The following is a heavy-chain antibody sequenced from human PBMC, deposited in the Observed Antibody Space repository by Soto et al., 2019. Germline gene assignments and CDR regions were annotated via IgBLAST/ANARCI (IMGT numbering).Heavy chain of an antibody. Sequence: SETLSLTCAVSGYSISSGYYWGWIRQSPGKGLEWIGSIYHSGSTYYNQSLKSRVIMSVDTSKNQFSLKLSSVTAADTAVYYCARLAPIAAADGMDVWGQGTTVTVSS. CDR3: ARLAPIAAADGMDV. J-gene: IGHJ6*02. D-gene: IGHD6-13*01. CDR1: GYSISSGYY. CDR2: IYHSGST. V-gene: IGHV4-38-2*01.